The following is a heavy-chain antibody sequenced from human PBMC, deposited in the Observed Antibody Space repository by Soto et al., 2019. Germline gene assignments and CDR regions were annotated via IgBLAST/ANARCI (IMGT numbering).Heavy chain of an antibody. CDR1: GASISSADYY. D-gene: IGHD6-13*01. Sequence: SETLSLTCTVSGASISSADYYWSWIRQPPGKGLEWIGYIHHIGTTYYNPSLKSRVAISLDTSKNQFSLKLSPVTAADTAVYSSASRGPAAAEFDSWGQGTLFTVSS. CDR3: ASRGPAAAEFDS. V-gene: IGHV4-30-4*01. J-gene: IGHJ4*02. CDR2: IHHIGTT.